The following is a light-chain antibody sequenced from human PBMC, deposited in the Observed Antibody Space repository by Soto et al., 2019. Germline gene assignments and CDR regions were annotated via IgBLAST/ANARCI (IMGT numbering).Light chain of an antibody. Sequence: EIVLTQSPATLSLSPGDRATLSCRASQSVSSNLAWYQQKPGQAPRLLIYDASSRATGIPDRFSGSGSGTDFTLTISRLEPEDFAVYHCQQYDTSPWTFGQGTKVDIK. CDR3: QQYDTSPWT. CDR2: DAS. V-gene: IGKV3-20*01. J-gene: IGKJ1*01. CDR1: QSVSSN.